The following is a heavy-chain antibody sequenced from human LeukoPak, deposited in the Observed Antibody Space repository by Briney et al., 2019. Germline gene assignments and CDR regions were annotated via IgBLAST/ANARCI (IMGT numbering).Heavy chain of an antibody. D-gene: IGHD2-21*02. CDR1: GFTDSNNY. Sequence: GGSLRLSCAASGFTDSNNYMGWVRQAPAKGLEWVSVIYSVGSTYYADSVRGRFTISRDNSKNTLYLQMNSLRVEDTAVYYCAGSLAYCGGDCRLGDYWGQGTLVTVSS. J-gene: IGHJ4*02. CDR3: AGSLAYCGGDCRLGDY. CDR2: IYSVGST. V-gene: IGHV3-66*01.